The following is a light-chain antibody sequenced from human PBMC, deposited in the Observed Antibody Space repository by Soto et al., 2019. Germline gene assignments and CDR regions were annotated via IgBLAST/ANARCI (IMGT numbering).Light chain of an antibody. CDR1: SSNIGSNF. Sequence: QSVLTQPPSASGTPGQRVTISCSGSSSNIGSNFIYWYQQLPGTAPKLLIYRNNERPSAVPDRFSGSKSGTSASLAISGLRSEDEADYHCAAWDDSLSGVVFGGGTKVTVL. CDR3: AAWDDSLSGVV. CDR2: RNN. V-gene: IGLV1-47*01. J-gene: IGLJ2*01.